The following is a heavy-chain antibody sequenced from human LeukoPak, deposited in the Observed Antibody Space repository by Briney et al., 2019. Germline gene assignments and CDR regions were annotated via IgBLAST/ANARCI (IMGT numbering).Heavy chain of an antibody. D-gene: IGHD1-26*01. V-gene: IGHV1-3*01. CDR2: ISAGNGNT. Sequence: ASVKVSCKASGYTFTSYAIHWVRRAPGQRLEWMGWISAGNGNTKYSQNFQGRVTFISNTSATTAFMELSSLRSEDAAVYYCARDSGSGSNDYWGQGTLVTVSS. J-gene: IGHJ4*02. CDR1: GYTFTSYA. CDR3: ARDSGSGSNDY.